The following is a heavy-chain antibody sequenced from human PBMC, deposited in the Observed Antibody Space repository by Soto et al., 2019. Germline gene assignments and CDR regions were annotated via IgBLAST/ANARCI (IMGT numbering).Heavy chain of an antibody. V-gene: IGHV4-31*01. Sequence: QVQLQESGPGLVKPSQTLSLTCTVSGGSISSGGYYWSWIRQHPGKGLEWIGYLYYSGSTNYNPSLKSLVTISVDTSKNQFSRKLGSVTAAETAVYYCAGRRVVVVAAAPIAAARAFDIWGQGTMVTVSS. J-gene: IGHJ3*02. CDR2: LYYSGST. CDR1: GGSISSGGYY. D-gene: IGHD2-15*01. CDR3: AGRRVVVVAAAPIAAARAFDI.